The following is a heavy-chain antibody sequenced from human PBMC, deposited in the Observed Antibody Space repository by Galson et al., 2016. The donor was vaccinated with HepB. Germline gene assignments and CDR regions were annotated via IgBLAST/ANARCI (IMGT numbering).Heavy chain of an antibody. J-gene: IGHJ3*01. CDR3: ARDVHTSLIGLGWAFDL. D-gene: IGHD5-18*01. CDR2: FSYDGTNK. CDR1: GFTFSSYA. Sequence: SLRLSCAASGFTFSSYAMHWVRQAPGKGLEWVAMFSYDGTNKYYGDSVKGRFTISRDNSKNTVYLQMNSLRPEDTAVYYCARDVHTSLIGLGWAFDLWGQGTRVTVSS. V-gene: IGHV3-30*04.